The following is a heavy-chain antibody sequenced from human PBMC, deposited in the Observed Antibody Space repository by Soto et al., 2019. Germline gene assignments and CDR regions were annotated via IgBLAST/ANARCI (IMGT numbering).Heavy chain of an antibody. CDR3: ASSYGSGYRAFDY. D-gene: IGHD3-10*01. V-gene: IGHV1-69*02. J-gene: IGHJ4*02. Sequence: QVQLVQSGAEVKRPGSSVKVSCKASGDTFNFYSINWVRQAPGLGLEWMGRVNPIGRMSNYAQKFQGRVTMTADKSTSTGYMELSSLRSEDTAIYYCASSYGSGYRAFDYWGQGALVTVSS. CDR1: GDTFNFYS. CDR2: VNPIGRMS.